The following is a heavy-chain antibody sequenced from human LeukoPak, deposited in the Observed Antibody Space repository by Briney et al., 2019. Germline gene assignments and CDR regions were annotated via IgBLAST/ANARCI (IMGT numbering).Heavy chain of an antibody. CDR3: ARAVHYGERLDY. CDR1: GFTFSSYS. J-gene: IGHJ4*02. CDR2: ISSSSTI. Sequence: PGGSLRLSCAASGFTFSSYSMNWVRQAPGKGLEWVSYISSSSTIYYADSVEGRFTISRDNAKNSLYLQMNSLRAEDTAVYYCARAVHYGERLDYWGQGTLVTVSS. V-gene: IGHV3-48*01. D-gene: IGHD4-17*01.